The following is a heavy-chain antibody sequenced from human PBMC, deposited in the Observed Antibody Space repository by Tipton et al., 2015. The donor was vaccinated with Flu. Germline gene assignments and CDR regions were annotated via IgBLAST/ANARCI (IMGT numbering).Heavy chain of an antibody. D-gene: IGHD5-12*01. Sequence: SLRLSCAASGFTFSNYAMTWVRQAPGKGLEWVSVISGGGGSTYYADSLKGRFTISRDNSKNTLYLQMNSLTAEDTAIYYCAKDLIYSAYDIRGPLDSWGQGTLVSVSS. CDR3: AKDLIYSAYDIRGPLDS. J-gene: IGHJ4*02. V-gene: IGHV3-23*01. CDR1: GFTFSNYA. CDR2: ISGGGGST.